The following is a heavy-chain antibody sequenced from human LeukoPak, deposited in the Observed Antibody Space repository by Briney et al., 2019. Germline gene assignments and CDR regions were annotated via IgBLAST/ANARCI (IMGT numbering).Heavy chain of an antibody. CDR1: GFIFSSHA. CDR3: VKGMVVVPTAPLDY. CDR2: ITSNGGST. V-gene: IGHV3-64D*09. Sequence: GGSLRLSCSASGFIFSSHAMHWVRQAPGKGLEYVSAITSNGGSTYHADSVKGRFTISRDNSKNTLNLQMSSLRTEDTAVYYCVKGMVVVPTAPLDYWGQGTLVTVSS. D-gene: IGHD2-2*01. J-gene: IGHJ4*02.